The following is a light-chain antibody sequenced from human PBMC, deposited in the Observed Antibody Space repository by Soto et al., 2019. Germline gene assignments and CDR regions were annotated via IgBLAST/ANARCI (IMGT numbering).Light chain of an antibody. CDR2: DVS. CDR3: SSYIGVTSYKSSGTQWV. CDR1: SSDVGGYDY. J-gene: IGLJ3*02. Sequence: QSVLTQPASVSGSPGQSITISCTGTSSDVGGYDYVSWYQQHPGKAPKLMIYDVSDRPSGVSNRFSGSKSGNTASLTISGLQAEDEADYYCSSYIGVTSYKSSGTQWVFGGGNKLTVL. V-gene: IGLV2-14*01.